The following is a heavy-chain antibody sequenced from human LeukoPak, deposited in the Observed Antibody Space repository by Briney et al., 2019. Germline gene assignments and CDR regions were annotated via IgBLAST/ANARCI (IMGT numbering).Heavy chain of an antibody. D-gene: IGHD4-17*01. J-gene: IGHJ6*02. Sequence: GASVKVSCKASGYTFTYYYMHWVRQAPGQGLEWMGWINPNSGGTNYAQKFQGRVTMTRDTSISTAYMELTRLRSDDTAVYYCARDRTTVTTGYYGMDVWGQGTTVTVSS. CDR2: INPNSGGT. V-gene: IGHV1-2*02. CDR1: GYTFTYYY. CDR3: ARDRTTVTTGYYGMDV.